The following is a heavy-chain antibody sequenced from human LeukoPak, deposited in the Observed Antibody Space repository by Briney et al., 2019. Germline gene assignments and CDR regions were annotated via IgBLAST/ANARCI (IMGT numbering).Heavy chain of an antibody. D-gene: IGHD1-14*01. J-gene: IGHJ6*02. V-gene: IGHV3-33*01. CDR3: ARDYGIGGGRYYYYYGMDV. CDR1: GFPFSSYG. CDR2: ICYDGTNK. Sequence: GGSLGLSFAASGFPFSSYGMHGVGQAPGRGRDGGAVICYDGTNKYYADSVKGRFTITRDNSKKTLYLQMNSLRAEDTAVYYCARDYGIGGGRYYYYYGMDVWGQGTTVTVSS.